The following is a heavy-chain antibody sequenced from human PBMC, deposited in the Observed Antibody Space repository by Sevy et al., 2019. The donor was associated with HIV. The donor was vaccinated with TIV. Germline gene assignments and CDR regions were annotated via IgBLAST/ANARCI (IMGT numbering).Heavy chain of an antibody. V-gene: IGHV4-39*01. CDR2: LYYSGST. D-gene: IGHD4-4*01. CDR1: GGSISSSSYY. Sequence: SETLSLTCTVSGGSISSSSYYWGWIRQPPGKGLEWIGNLYYSGSTYYNPSLTSRVTISVDTAKNQFSLKLSSVTAADTAVYYCARLNSNHFDYWGQGALVTVSS. CDR3: ARLNSNHFDY. J-gene: IGHJ4*02.